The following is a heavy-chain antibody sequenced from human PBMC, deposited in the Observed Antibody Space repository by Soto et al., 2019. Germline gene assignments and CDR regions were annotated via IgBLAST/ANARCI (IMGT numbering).Heavy chain of an antibody. J-gene: IGHJ4*02. CDR1: GGSISTDNC. D-gene: IGHD3-10*01. CDR3: TGASESSMLAGVVIN. Sequence: SETLSLTCAVCGGSISTDNCWSWVRQPPGKGLEWIGEMYHSVDSNFNPSLKSRVTISVDKSKNQFSMQMASVTAADTALYYCTGASESSMLAGVVINCGRGTQLAVFS. CDR2: MYHSVDS. V-gene: IGHV4-4*02.